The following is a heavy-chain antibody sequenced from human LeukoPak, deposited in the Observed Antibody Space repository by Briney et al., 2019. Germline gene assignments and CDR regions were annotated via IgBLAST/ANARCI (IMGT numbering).Heavy chain of an antibody. J-gene: IGHJ4*02. CDR2: ISSSSSTI. V-gene: IGHV3-48*02. D-gene: IGHD3-22*01. CDR1: GFTFSNSW. Sequence: GGSLRLSCAASGFTFSNSWMSWVRQAPGKGLEWVSYISSSSSTIYYADSVKGRFTISRDNAKNSLYLQMNSLRDEDTAVYYCARGGVVITTACPDYWGQGTLVTVSS. CDR3: ARGGVVITTACPDY.